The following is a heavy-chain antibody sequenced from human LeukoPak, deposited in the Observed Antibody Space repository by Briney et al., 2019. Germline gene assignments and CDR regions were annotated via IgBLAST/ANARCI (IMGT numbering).Heavy chain of an antibody. CDR2: INPSGGST. D-gene: IGHD5-18*01. Sequence: ASVKVSCKASVYTFTSYYMHWVRQAPGQGLEWMGIINPSGGSTSYAQKFQGRVTMTRDTSTSTVYMELSSLRSEDTAVDYCARTLYSYGTFTGYYGMDVWGQGTTVTVSS. CDR3: ARTLYSYGTFTGYYGMDV. J-gene: IGHJ6*02. V-gene: IGHV1-46*01. CDR1: VYTFTSYY.